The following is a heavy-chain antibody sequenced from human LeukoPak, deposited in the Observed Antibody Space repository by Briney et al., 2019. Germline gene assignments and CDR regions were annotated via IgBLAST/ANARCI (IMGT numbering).Heavy chain of an antibody. Sequence: SETLSLTCTVSGVSVSSSSYYWDWIRQPPGKGLEWIGSIYYSGITSYNPSLKSRVTISVDTSKNQFSLKLSSVTAADTAVYYCARHQYYYDSSAYYYLNWFDPWGQGTLVTVSS. D-gene: IGHD3-22*01. CDR2: IYYSGIT. V-gene: IGHV4-39*01. CDR3: ARHQYYYDSSAYYYLNWFDP. J-gene: IGHJ5*02. CDR1: GVSVSSSSYY.